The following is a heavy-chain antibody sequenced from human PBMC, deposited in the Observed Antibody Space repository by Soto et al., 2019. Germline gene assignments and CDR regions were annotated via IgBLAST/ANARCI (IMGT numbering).Heavy chain of an antibody. CDR3: AREGRAFYWYFDL. V-gene: IGHV4-59*01. J-gene: IGHJ2*01. CDR1: GGSISSYY. Sequence: SETLSLTCTVSGGSISSYYWSWIRQPPGKGLEWIGYIYYSGSTNYNPSLKSRVTISVDTSKNQFSLKLSSVTAADTAVYYCAREGRAFYWYFDLWGRGTLVTVSS. CDR2: IYYSGST.